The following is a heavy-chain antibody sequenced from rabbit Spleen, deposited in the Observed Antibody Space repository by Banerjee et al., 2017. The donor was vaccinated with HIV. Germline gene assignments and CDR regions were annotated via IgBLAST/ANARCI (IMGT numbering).Heavy chain of an antibody. J-gene: IGHJ6*01. CDR3: ARDTSSSFSSYGMDL. V-gene: IGHV1S40*01. D-gene: IGHD1-1*01. CDR1: GFSFSSSYD. CDR2: IDAGSSAFT. Sequence: EESGGGLVKPGGTLTLTCKASGFSFSSSYDMCWVRQAPGKGLEWIACIDAGSSAFTYFASWVQGRFTISKTSSTTVTLQMTSLTAADTATYFCARDTSSSFSSYGMDLWGPGTLVTVS.